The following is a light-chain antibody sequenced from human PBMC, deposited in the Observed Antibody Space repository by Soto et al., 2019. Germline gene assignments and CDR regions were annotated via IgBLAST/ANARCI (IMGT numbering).Light chain of an antibody. J-gene: IGKJ1*01. CDR3: LQYNGYYRT. V-gene: IGKV1-5*01. CDR2: DAS. Sequence: DIQMTQSPSTLSASVGDKVTITCRARQTISGWLAWYQQRPGKAPNLLIFDASTLESGVPSRFSGSGSGTTFTLTISSLQSDDFATYYCLQYNGYYRTFGQGTKVEIK. CDR1: QTISGW.